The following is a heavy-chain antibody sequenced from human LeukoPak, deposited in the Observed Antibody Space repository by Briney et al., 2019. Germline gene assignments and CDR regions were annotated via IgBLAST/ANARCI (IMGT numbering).Heavy chain of an antibody. CDR1: GGSISSSSYY. Sequence: SETLSLTCTVSGGSISSSSYYWGWIRQPPGEGLEWIGSIYYSGSTYYNPSLKSRVTISVDTSKNQFSLKLSSVTAADTAVYYCARHLAQSFDYWGQGTLVTVSS. D-gene: IGHD3-16*01. V-gene: IGHV4-39*01. CDR2: IYYSGST. CDR3: ARHLAQSFDY. J-gene: IGHJ4*02.